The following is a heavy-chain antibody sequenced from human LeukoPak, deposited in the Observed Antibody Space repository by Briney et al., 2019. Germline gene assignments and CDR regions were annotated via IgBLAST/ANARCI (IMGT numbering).Heavy chain of an antibody. CDR3: AKARGQLLYYYMDV. V-gene: IGHV3-9*01. D-gene: IGHD2-2*01. Sequence: GGSLRLSCAASGFTFDDYAMHWVRQAPGKGLEWVSGISWNSGSIGYADSVKGRFTISRDNAKNSLYLQMNSLRAEDTALYYCAKARGQLLYYYMDVWGKGTTVTVSS. CDR1: GFTFDDYA. CDR2: ISWNSGSI. J-gene: IGHJ6*03.